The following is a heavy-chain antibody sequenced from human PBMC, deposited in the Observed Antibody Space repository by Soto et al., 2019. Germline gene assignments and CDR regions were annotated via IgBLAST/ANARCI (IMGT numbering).Heavy chain of an antibody. CDR1: GGTFSSYT. Sequence: QVQLVQSRAEVKKPGSSVRVSCKASGGTFSSYTISWVRQAPGHGLEWMGRIIPILGIANYAQKFQGRVTITADKSTTTDYMDLSSLRTEDTAVYYCVRDYVYTEYSSSRDWYFDLWGRGTLVTVSS. V-gene: IGHV1-69*08. D-gene: IGHD6-6*01. J-gene: IGHJ2*01. CDR2: IIPILGIA. CDR3: VRDYVYTEYSSSRDWYFDL.